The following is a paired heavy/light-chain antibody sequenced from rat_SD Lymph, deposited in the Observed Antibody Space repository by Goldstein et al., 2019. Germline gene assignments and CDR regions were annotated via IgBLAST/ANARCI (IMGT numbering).Heavy chain of an antibody. D-gene: IGHD3-4*01. CDR1: GFSLSSYG. CDR3: ARSPNWRYYWYFDL. V-gene: IGHV2S61*01. CDR2: IWGNGNT. J-gene: IGHJ1*01. Sequence: QVQLKESGPGLVKPSLTLSLNCTVSGFSLSSYGVIWVRQPPGKGLEWMGIIWGNGNTNYNSALKSRLSINRDTSKSQVFLKMNNLQTEDTAMYFCARSPNWRYYWYFDLWGPGTMVTVSP.
Light chain of an antibody. J-gene: IGKJ5*01. Sequence: DVQMTQSPSYLAASPGESVSISCKASKSINTYLAWYQERPGKTNKLLIYSGSTLQSGTPSRFSGSGSGTDFTLTIRSLEPEDFAVYYCQQHNEYPLTFGSGTKLEIK. V-gene: IGKV16S1*01. CDR3: QQHNEYPLT. CDR1: KSINTY. CDR2: SGS.